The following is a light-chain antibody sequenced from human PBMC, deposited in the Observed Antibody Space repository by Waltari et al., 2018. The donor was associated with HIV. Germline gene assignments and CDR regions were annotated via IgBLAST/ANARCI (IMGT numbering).Light chain of an antibody. V-gene: IGKV4-1*01. CDR3: QQYYDTPLT. J-gene: IGKJ4*01. Sequence: DLVMTQSPESLAVSLGERATINCQSSQIVLYSSNNKNYLAWYQQKPGQPPKLLIYWASTRESGVPDRFSGSGSGTDFTLTISSLQAEDVALYYCQQYYDTPLTFGGGTKVEIK. CDR2: WAS. CDR1: QIVLYSSNNKNY.